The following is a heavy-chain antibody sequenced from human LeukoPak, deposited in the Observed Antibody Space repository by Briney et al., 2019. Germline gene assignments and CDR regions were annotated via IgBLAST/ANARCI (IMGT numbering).Heavy chain of an antibody. V-gene: IGHV3-53*01. CDR2: IYSGGST. D-gene: IGHD6-6*01. CDR3: ARGGYSSSSPEFDY. J-gene: IGHJ4*02. Sequence: GGSLRLSCAASGFTVSSNYMSWVRQAPGKGLEWVSVIYSGGSTYYADSVKGRFTISRDNSKSTLYLQMNSLRAEDTAVYYCARGGYSSSSPEFDYWGQGTLVTVSS. CDR1: GFTVSSNY.